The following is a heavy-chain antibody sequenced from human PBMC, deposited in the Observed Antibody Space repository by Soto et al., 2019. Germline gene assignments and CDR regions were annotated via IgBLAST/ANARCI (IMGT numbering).Heavy chain of an antibody. CDR2: ISGSGGST. CDR3: AKALRYFDLSANYYYYGMDV. D-gene: IGHD3-9*01. Sequence: PSAALSLTCAVSCVSVSSGSYYWSWVRQAPGKGLEWVSAISGSGGSTYYADSVKGRFTISRDNSKNTLYLQMNSLRAEDTAVYYCAKALRYFDLSANYYYYGMDVWGQGTTVTVSS. J-gene: IGHJ6*02. CDR1: CVSVSSGSYY. V-gene: IGHV3-23*01.